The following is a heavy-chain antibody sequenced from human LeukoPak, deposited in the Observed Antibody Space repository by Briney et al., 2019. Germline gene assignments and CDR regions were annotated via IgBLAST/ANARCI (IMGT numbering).Heavy chain of an antibody. CDR3: ARENYDILTGRSPYYFDY. CDR1: GFTFSTYP. V-gene: IGHV3-66*02. D-gene: IGHD3-9*01. CDR2: IYSGGST. Sequence: GGSLRLSCAASGFTFSTYPMSWVRQAPGKGLEWVSVIYSGGSTYYADSVKGRFTISRDNSKNTLYLQMNSLRAEDTAVYYCARENYDILTGRSPYYFDYWGQGTLVTVSS. J-gene: IGHJ4*02.